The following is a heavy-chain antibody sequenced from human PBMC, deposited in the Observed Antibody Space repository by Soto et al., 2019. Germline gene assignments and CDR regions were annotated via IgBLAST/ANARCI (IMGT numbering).Heavy chain of an antibody. D-gene: IGHD3-22*01. CDR2: ISHGGSS. V-gene: IGHV4-38-2*01. CDR1: GYSVSSAYY. CDR3: AITRPSEGRLLLGPRIDGFDI. J-gene: IGHJ3*02. Sequence: PSETLSLTCVVSGYSVSSAYYWGWIRQPPGRGLEWIGSISHGGSSYYNPPLKSRLTISMDTSKNQFSLGLRSVTAADTAVYYCAITRPSEGRLLLGPRIDGFDIWGQGTMVTVSS.